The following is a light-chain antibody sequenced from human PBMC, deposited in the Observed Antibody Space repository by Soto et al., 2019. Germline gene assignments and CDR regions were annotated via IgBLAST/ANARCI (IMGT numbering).Light chain of an antibody. CDR1: QSVRSN. CDR3: QQYKSWPPWT. CDR2: DAS. Sequence: EIVMTQSPVTVSGSPLEIARVCFVASQSVRSNLAWYQQKPGQAPRLLIYDASTRATGIPARFSGSGSGTEFTLTISGLQSEDFAVYYCQQYKSWPPWTFGQGTKVDIK. J-gene: IGKJ1*01. V-gene: IGKV3-15*01.